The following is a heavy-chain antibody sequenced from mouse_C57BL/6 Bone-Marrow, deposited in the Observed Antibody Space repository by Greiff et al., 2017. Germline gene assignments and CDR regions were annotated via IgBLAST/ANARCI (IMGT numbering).Heavy chain of an antibody. Sequence: VQLQQSGAELVRPGTSVKMSCKASGYTFTNYWIGWAKQRPGHGLEWIGDIYPGGGYTNYNEKFKGKATLTADKSSSAAYMQFSSLTSEGSAIYYCARRDDGYFDVWGTGTTVTVSS. CDR2: IYPGGGYT. J-gene: IGHJ1*03. CDR1: GYTFTNYW. V-gene: IGHV1-63*01. CDR3: ARRDDGYFDV. D-gene: IGHD2-3*01.